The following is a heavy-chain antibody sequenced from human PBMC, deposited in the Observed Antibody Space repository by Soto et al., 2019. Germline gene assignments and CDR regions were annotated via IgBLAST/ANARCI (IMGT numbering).Heavy chain of an antibody. Sequence: GGSLRLSCAASASIFKGHGMHWVRQAPGKGLEWVAIIRYDGSDEHYGDSVKGRFTISRDNSKNMLYLQMNSLRAEDTAVYYCARDAVGATTFFGFLDYWGQGPLVTVSS. CDR3: ARDAVGATTFFGFLDY. CDR1: ASIFKGHG. V-gene: IGHV3-33*08. D-gene: IGHD1-26*01. CDR2: IRYDGSDE. J-gene: IGHJ4*02.